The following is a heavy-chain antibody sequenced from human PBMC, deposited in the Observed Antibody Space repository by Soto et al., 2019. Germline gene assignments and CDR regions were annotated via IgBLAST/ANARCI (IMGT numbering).Heavy chain of an antibody. D-gene: IGHD2-21*01. CDR2: ISYDGSNK. Sequence: QVQLVESGGGVVQPGRSLRLSCAASGFTFSSYGMHWVRQAPGKGLEWVAVISYDGSNKYYADSVKGRFTISRDNSKNTLYLQMNSLRDEDTAVYYCAAPIRQYVPQDAFDIWGQGTMVTVSS. CDR3: AAPIRQYVPQDAFDI. CDR1: GFTFSSYG. J-gene: IGHJ3*02. V-gene: IGHV3-30*03.